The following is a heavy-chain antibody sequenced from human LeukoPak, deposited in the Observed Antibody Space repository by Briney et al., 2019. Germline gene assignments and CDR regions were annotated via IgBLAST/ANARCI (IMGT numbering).Heavy chain of an antibody. Sequence: GASLRLSCAASGFTFSNYAMSWVGQAPGKGLEWVSAIVGSGGSTYYADSVKGRFTISRDNPKNTLYLQMNSLRAEDTAVYYCAKWGDYDILTGYYASDYWGQGTLVTVSS. CDR1: GFTFSNYA. CDR2: IVGSGGST. J-gene: IGHJ4*02. D-gene: IGHD3-9*01. V-gene: IGHV3-23*01. CDR3: AKWGDYDILTGYYASDY.